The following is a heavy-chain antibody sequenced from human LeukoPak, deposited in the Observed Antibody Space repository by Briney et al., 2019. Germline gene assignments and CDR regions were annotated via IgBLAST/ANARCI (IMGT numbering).Heavy chain of an antibody. CDR1: GGSLSIYY. D-gene: IGHD6-19*01. CDR3: ARDSYSSGWYSDY. Sequence: PSETLSLTCTVSGGSLSIYYWSWIRQPPGKGLEWIGYIYYSGSTNYNPSLKSRVTISVDTSKNQFSLKLSSVTAADTAVYYCARDSYSSGWYSDYWGQGTLVTVSS. J-gene: IGHJ4*02. CDR2: IYYSGST. V-gene: IGHV4-59*01.